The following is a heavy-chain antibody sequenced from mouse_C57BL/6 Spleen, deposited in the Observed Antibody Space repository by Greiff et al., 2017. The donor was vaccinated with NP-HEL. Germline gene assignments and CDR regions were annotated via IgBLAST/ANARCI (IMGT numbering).Heavy chain of an antibody. J-gene: IGHJ4*01. CDR3: ARSAVVARWYAMDY. CDR1: GYTFTSYW. Sequence: QVQLQQPGAELVMPGASVKLSCKASGYTFTSYWMHWVKQRPGQGLEWIGEIDPSDSYTNYNQKFKGKSTLTVDKSSSSAYMQLSSLTSEDSAVYYCARSAVVARWYAMDYWGQGTSVTVSS. D-gene: IGHD1-1*01. V-gene: IGHV1-69*01. CDR2: IDPSDSYT.